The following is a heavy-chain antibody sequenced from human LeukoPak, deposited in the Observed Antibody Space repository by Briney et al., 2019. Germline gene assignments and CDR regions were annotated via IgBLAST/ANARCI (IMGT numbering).Heavy chain of an antibody. CDR2: IYSGVST. CDR3: ARGRSSWYYFDY. CDR1: GFTVSSNY. V-gene: IGHV3-53*01. Sequence: GGSLRLSCAASGFTVSSNYMSWVRQAPGKGLEWVSVIYSGVSTYYADSVKGRFTISRNNSKKPLYLQMNSLRAEDTAVYYCARGRSSWYYFDYWGQGTLVTVSS. J-gene: IGHJ4*02. D-gene: IGHD6-13*01.